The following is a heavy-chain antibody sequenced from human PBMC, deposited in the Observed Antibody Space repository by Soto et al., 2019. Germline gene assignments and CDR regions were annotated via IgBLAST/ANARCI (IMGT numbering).Heavy chain of an antibody. D-gene: IGHD4-17*01. CDR1: GGSISSGGYS. Sequence: QLQLQESGSGLVKPSQTLSLTCAVSGGSISSGGYSWSWIRQPPGKGLEWIGYIYHSGCTYCNPSLKSRVTISVDRSKNQFSLKLSSVTAADTAVYYCARAHYGDYGYGMDVWGQGTTVTVSS. CDR2: IYHSGCT. V-gene: IGHV4-30-2*01. CDR3: ARAHYGDYGYGMDV. J-gene: IGHJ6*02.